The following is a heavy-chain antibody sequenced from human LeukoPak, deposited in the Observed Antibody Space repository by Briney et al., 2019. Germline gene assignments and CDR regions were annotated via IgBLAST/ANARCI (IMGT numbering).Heavy chain of an antibody. CDR2: IYYSVST. Sequence: KPSETLSLTCTVSGGSISSYYWSWIRQPPGKGLEWIGYIYYSVSTNYNPSHKSRVTISVDSSKTQFSLKLSSVSAADTAVYYCARDSDSSYDYWGQGTLVTVSS. CDR1: GGSISSYY. V-gene: IGHV4-59*01. J-gene: IGHJ4*02. CDR3: ARDSDSSYDY.